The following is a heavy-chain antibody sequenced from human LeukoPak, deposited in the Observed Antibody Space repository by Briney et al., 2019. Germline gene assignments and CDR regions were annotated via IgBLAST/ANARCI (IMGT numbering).Heavy chain of an antibody. CDR1: GGSFSGYY. D-gene: IGHD5-12*01. J-gene: IGHJ4*02. CDR2: INHSGST. V-gene: IGHV4-34*01. CDR3: ATGYSGYKTFD. Sequence: PSETLSLTCAVYGGSFSGYYWSWIRQPPGKGLEWIGEINHSGSTNYNPSLKSRVTISVDTSKNQFALKLSSVTAADTAVYYCATGYSGYKTFDWGQGTLVTVSS.